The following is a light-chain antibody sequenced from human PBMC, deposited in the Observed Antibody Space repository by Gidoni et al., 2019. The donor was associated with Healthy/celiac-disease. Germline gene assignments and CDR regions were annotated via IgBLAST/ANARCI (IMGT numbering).Light chain of an antibody. Sequence: EIVLTQSPATLSLSPGERATLSCRASQSVSSSYLAWYQQKPGQDPRLLIYGESSRATGIPDRFSGSGSGTDFTRTIRRLEPEDFAVYYCQQYGSSPLTFGGGTKVEIK. J-gene: IGKJ4*01. CDR3: QQYGSSPLT. CDR2: GES. CDR1: QSVSSSY. V-gene: IGKV3-20*01.